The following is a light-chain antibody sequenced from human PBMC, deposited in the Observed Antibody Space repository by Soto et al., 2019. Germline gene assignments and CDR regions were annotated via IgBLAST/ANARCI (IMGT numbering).Light chain of an antibody. V-gene: IGKV3-11*01. J-gene: IGKJ5*01. CDR1: QSVSSY. CDR2: DAS. CDR3: QQRSDWPIT. Sequence: EIVLTQSPATLSLSPGERATLSCRASQSVSSYLAWYQQKPGQAPRLLIYDASNRATGIPVGFSGSGSGTDFTLTISSLEPEDFAVYYCQQRSDWPITFGQGTRLEIK.